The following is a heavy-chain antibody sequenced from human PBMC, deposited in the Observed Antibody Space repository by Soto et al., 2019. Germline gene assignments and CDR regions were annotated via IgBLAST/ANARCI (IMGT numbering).Heavy chain of an antibody. CDR2: IKQDGSEK. J-gene: IGHJ3*02. V-gene: IGHV3-7*01. CDR3: ARVKGASSWPFDI. CDR1: GFTFSSYW. D-gene: IGHD6-13*01. Sequence: GSLRLSCAASGFTFSSYWMSWVRQAPGKGLEWVANIKQDGSEKYYVDSVKGRFTISRDNAKNSLYLQMNSLRAEDTAVYYCARVKGASSWPFDIWGQGTMVTVSS.